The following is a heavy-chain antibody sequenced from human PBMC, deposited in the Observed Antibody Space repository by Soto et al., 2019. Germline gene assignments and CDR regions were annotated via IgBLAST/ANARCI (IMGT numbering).Heavy chain of an antibody. J-gene: IGHJ4*02. V-gene: IGHV1-3*01. D-gene: IGHD6-13*01. CDR2: INAGNGNT. Sequence: ASVKVSCKASGYTFTSYAMHWVRQAPGQRLEWMGWINAGNGNTKYSQKFQGRVTITRDTSASTAYMELSSLRSEDTAVYYCARDRGIARYFDYWGQGTLVTVSS. CDR3: ARDRGIARYFDY. CDR1: GYTFTSYA.